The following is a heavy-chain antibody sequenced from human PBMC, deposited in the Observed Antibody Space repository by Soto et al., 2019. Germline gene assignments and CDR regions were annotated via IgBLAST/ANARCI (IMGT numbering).Heavy chain of an antibody. J-gene: IGHJ4*02. V-gene: IGHV3-74*01. CDR3: ARGHTGYGNFDY. CDR2: TSPAGSST. Sequence: GGSLRLSCAASGFTVTSYWMHWVRQAPGKGLVWVSRTSPAGSSTYYADFVRGRFTISKDTAKNTLYLQINSLGAEDTAVYYCARGHTGYGNFDYWGQGTLVTFSS. D-gene: IGHD5-12*01. CDR1: GFTVTSYW.